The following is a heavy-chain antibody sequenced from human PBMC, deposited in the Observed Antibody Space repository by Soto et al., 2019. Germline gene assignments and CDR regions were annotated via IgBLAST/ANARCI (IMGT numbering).Heavy chain of an antibody. CDR1: GYTFTDYF. CDR3: ARLMHYYTCGGSSHSGFDM. D-gene: IGHD2-21*01. CDR2: INPYSGGA. Sequence: ASVKVSCKASGYTFTDYFIHWVRQAPGQGLEWIGWINPYSGGADLSQKFQGRVTMTRDTSISTAYMEVSSLRSDDTAVFYCARLMHYYTCGGSSHSGFDMWGQGTLVTVSS. V-gene: IGHV1-2*02. J-gene: IGHJ3*02.